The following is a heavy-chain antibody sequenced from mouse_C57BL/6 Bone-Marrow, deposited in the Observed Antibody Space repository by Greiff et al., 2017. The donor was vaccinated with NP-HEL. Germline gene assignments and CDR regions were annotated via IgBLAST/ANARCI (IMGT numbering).Heavy chain of an antibody. CDR1: GFTFSDYG. V-gene: IGHV5-15*04. Sequence: EVKVEESGGGLVQPGGSLKLSCAASGFTFSDYGMAWVRQAPRKGPEWVAFISNLAYSIYYADTVTGRFTISRENAKNTLYLEMSSLRSEDTAMYYCAREGLIYSRGAMDYWGQGTSVTVSS. D-gene: IGHD1-1*01. CDR3: AREGLIYSRGAMDY. CDR2: ISNLAYSI. J-gene: IGHJ4*01.